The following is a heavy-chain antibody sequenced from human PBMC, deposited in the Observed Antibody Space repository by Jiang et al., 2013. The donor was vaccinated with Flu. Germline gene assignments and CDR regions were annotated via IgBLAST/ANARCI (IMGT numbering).Heavy chain of an antibody. CDR3: ARGGGCSSTSCPFDY. J-gene: IGHJ4*02. D-gene: IGHD2-2*01. CDR2: ISYDGSNK. CDR1: GFTFSSYA. Sequence: GGGVVQPGRSLRLSCAASGFTFSSYAMHWVRQAPGKGLEWVAVISYDGSNKYYADSVKGRFTISRDNSKNTLYLQMNSLRAEDTAVYYCARGGGCSSTSCPFDYWGQGTLVTVSS. V-gene: IGHV3-30-3*01.